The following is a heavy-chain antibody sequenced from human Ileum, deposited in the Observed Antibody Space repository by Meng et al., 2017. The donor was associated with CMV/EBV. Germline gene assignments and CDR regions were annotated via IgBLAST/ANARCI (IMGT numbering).Heavy chain of an antibody. CDR1: GYSISSGYY. V-gene: IGHV4-38-2*02. Sequence: SETLSLTCTVSGYSISSGYYWGWIRQPPGKGLEWSGSIYQSGSTYYNPSLKSRVTISVDTSKNQFSLKLGSVTAADTAVYYCARGPNRVGAFRGNYYGVDVWGQGTTVTVSS. CDR2: IYQSGST. CDR3: ARGPNRVGAFRGNYYGVDV. D-gene: IGHD1-26*01. J-gene: IGHJ6*02.